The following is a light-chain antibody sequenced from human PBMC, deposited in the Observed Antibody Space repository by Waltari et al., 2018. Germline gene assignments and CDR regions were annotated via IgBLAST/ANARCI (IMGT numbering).Light chain of an antibody. CDR2: QDN. J-gene: IGLJ1*01. Sequence: KLGEKYICWYQQKAGQPPMLVIYQDNKRPSGIPERFSASNSGNIVTLTISGTHTMDEADYYCQAWDDSSVVFGTGTKVTVL. V-gene: IGLV3-1*01. CDR1: KLGEKY. CDR3: QAWDDSSVV.